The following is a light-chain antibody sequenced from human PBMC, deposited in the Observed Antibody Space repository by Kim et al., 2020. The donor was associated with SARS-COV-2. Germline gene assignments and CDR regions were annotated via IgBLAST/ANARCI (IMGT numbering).Light chain of an antibody. CDR2: DVT. J-gene: IGLJ3*02. CDR1: SSDVGGYNY. V-gene: IGLV2-11*01. Sequence: QSALTQPRSVSGSPGQSVTISCTGTSSDVGGYNYVSWYQQHPGKVPKLMIYDVTKRPSGVPDRFSGSKSGNTASLTVSGLQAEDEADYYCSSYAGSYTLVAFGGGTQLTVL. CDR3: SSYAGSYTLVA.